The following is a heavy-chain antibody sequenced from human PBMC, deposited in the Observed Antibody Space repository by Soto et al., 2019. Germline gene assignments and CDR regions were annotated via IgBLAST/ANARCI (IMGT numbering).Heavy chain of an antibody. CDR3: ARETCSVGSCHYDY. V-gene: IGHV3-30*01. Sequence: GGSLRLSCAASGFSVTDYTMYWVRQAPGKGLEWVAITSDDGRNDYYADSVRGRFTISRDNSRNTLHLQMTSLRDDDTAVYYCARETCSVGSCHYDYWGLGTLVTVSS. CDR1: GFSVTDYT. CDR2: TSDDGRND. J-gene: IGHJ4*02. D-gene: IGHD2-15*01.